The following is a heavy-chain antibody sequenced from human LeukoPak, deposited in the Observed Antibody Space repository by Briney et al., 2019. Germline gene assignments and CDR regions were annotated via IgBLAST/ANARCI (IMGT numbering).Heavy chain of an antibody. D-gene: IGHD6-6*01. Sequence: WASVKVSCKASGGTFSSYAISWVRQAPGQGLEWMGRIIPILGIANYAQKFQGRVTITTDESTSTAYMELSSLRSEDTAVYYCARGGPEYSSSSEEDYYYYMDVWGKGTTVTVSS. CDR2: IIPILGIA. V-gene: IGHV1-69*04. CDR3: ARGGPEYSSSSEEDYYYYMDV. J-gene: IGHJ6*03. CDR1: GGTFSSYA.